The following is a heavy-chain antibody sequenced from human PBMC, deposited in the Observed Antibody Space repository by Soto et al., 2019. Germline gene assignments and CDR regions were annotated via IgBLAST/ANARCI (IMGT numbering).Heavy chain of an antibody. V-gene: IGHV4-31*03. Sequence: QVQLQESGPGLVKPSQTLSLTCTVSGGSISSGSYYWTWIRQQQGKGLEWIGYIYYSGSTYYNPSLTSRVTTSVDTSTIQFSLKLSSVTAAATAVYYCARQRPEAHYFDYWGQGTLVTVSS. CDR1: GGSISSGSYY. CDR3: ARQRPEAHYFDY. J-gene: IGHJ4*02. CDR2: IYYSGST. D-gene: IGHD6-25*01.